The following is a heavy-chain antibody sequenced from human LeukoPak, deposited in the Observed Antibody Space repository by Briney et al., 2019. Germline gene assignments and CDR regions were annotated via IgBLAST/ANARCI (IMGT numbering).Heavy chain of an antibody. J-gene: IGHJ3*01. CDR2: ISARSGNT. V-gene: IGHV3-23*01. CDR3: AKVSCGGNCFYAFDV. D-gene: IGHD2-21*02. CDR1: GFTFSSYA. Sequence: GGSLILSCATSGFTFSSYAMTWVRQAPGKGLEWVARISARSGNTFYADSVKGRFTISGDSSKSTLFLQMNSLRAEDTAVYYCAKVSCGGNCFYAFDVWGRGTMVAVSS.